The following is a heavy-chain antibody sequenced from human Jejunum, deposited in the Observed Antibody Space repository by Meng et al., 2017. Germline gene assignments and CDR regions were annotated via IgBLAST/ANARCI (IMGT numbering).Heavy chain of an antibody. J-gene: IGHJ3*02. Sequence: GESLKISCAASGYTFSAYAIHWVRQAPGKGLEWVAVIWYDGSNKYYADSVKGRFTISRVNSKNTAYLQMNSPRAEDTALYYCVRDNRLRMTVPSRPLGDAFNIWGQGTMVTVSS. D-gene: IGHD6-13*01. CDR1: GYTFSAYA. CDR3: VRDNRLRMTVPSRPLGDAFNI. CDR2: IWYDGSNK. V-gene: IGHV3-33*01.